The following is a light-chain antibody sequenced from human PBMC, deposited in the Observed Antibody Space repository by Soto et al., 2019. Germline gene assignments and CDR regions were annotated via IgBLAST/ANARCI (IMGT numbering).Light chain of an antibody. V-gene: IGKV3-20*01. CDR3: KQYGSSRLT. CDR1: QSVGYH. J-gene: IGKJ4*01. CDR2: GAS. Sequence: EIVLTESPATLSLSPGERATLSCMASQSVGYHLAWYQQKPGQAPRLLIYGASSRATGIPDRFSGSGSGTDFTFTISRLEPEDFAVYYCKQYGSSRLTFGGGTKVDIK.